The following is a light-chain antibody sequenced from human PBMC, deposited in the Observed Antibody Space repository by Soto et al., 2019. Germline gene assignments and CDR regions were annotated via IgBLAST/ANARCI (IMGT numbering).Light chain of an antibody. CDR3: QQYNNWPPA. Sequence: EIVMTQSPATLSVSQGERATLSCRASQSVSSNLAWYQQKPGQAPRLLIYGASTRATGIPARFSGSGSGTELTLTISSLQSEDFAVYYCQQYNNWPPAFGQGTKVDI. V-gene: IGKV3-15*01. J-gene: IGKJ1*01. CDR2: GAS. CDR1: QSVSSN.